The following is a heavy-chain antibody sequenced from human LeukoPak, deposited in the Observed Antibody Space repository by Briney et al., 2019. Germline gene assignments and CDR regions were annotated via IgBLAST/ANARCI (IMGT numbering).Heavy chain of an antibody. CDR2: IIPIFGTA. V-gene: IGHV1-69*05. J-gene: IGHJ6*03. Sequence: VASVKVSCKASGGTFSSYAISWVRQAPGQGLEWMGRIIPIFGTANYAQKFQGRVTITTDESTSTAYMELSSLRSEDTAVYYCASDGEVVAATYYYYYMDVWGKGTTVTVSS. D-gene: IGHD2-15*01. CDR3: ASDGEVVAATYYYYYMDV. CDR1: GGTFSSYA.